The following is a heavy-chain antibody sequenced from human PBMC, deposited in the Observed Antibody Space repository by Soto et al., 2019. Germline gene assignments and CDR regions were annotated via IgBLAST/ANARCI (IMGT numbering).Heavy chain of an antibody. V-gene: IGHV3-7*01. CDR3: ARCLFEYSSSSRYGMDV. CDR2: IKQDGSGK. CDR1: GFTFSSYW. J-gene: IGHJ6*02. Sequence: GGSLRLSCAASGFTFSSYWMSWVRQAPGKGLEWVANIKQDGSGKYYVDSVKGRFTISRDNAKNSLYLQMNSLRAEDTAVYYCARCLFEYSSSSRYGMDVWGQGTTVTVSS. D-gene: IGHD6-6*01.